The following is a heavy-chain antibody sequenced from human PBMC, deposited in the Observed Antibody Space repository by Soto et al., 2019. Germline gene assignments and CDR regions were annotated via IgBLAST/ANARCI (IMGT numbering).Heavy chain of an antibody. CDR1: GFTFSTCW. D-gene: IGHD3-10*01. CDR3: VKDNRGSY. V-gene: IGHV3-7*01. Sequence: GGSLRLSCAASGFTFSTCWMMWVRQAPGKGLEWVANINQDGSERYYVDSAKGRFTISRDNAKNSLYLQMNSLRAEDTAVYYCVKDNRGSYWGQGTLVTVSS. J-gene: IGHJ4*02. CDR2: INQDGSER.